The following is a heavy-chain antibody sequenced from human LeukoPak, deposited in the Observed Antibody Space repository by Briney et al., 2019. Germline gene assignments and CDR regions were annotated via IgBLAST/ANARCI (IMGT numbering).Heavy chain of an antibody. Sequence: GGSLRLSCAASGFTFSSYGMHRVRQAPGKGLEWVAVIWYDGSNKYYADSVKGRFTISRDNSKNTLYLQMNSLRAEDTAVYYCARGYGSGSYPDYWGQGTLVTVSS. D-gene: IGHD3-10*01. CDR2: IWYDGSNK. CDR1: GFTFSSYG. V-gene: IGHV3-33*01. J-gene: IGHJ4*02. CDR3: ARGYGSGSYPDY.